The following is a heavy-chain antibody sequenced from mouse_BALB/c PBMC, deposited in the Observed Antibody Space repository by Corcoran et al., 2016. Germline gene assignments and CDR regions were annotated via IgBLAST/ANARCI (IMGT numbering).Heavy chain of an antibody. CDR1: GYTFTSYV. V-gene: IGHV1S136*01. CDR3: ARDPYYYAMDY. Sequence: EVQLQQSGPELVKPGASVKMSCKASGYTFTSYVMHWVKQKPGQGLEWIGYINPYNDGTKYNEKFKGKATLTSDKSSSTAYMELSSLTSEDSAVYDCARDPYYYAMDYWGQGTSVTVSS. J-gene: IGHJ4*01. CDR2: INPYNDGT.